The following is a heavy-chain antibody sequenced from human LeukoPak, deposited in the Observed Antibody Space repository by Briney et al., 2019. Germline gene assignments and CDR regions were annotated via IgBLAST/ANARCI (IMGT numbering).Heavy chain of an antibody. CDR2: ISGSGSST. Sequence: GGSLRLSCAVSGFTFNKYAIHWVRQAPGKGLEWVSAISGSGSSTYYADSVKGRFTISRDNSKNTLYLQMNSLRAEDTAVYYCAKSTTVMEKYDYWGQGTLVTVSS. CDR1: GFTFNKYA. V-gene: IGHV3-23*01. D-gene: IGHD1-1*01. J-gene: IGHJ4*02. CDR3: AKSTTVMEKYDY.